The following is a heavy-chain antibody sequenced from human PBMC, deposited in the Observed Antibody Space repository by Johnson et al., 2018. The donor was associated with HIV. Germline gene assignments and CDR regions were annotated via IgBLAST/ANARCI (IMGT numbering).Heavy chain of an antibody. CDR3: ASCESDSSGRGAFDI. J-gene: IGHJ3*02. V-gene: IGHV3-30*03. CDR1: RFTFSSYG. CDR2: ISYDGANK. D-gene: IGHD3-22*01. Sequence: QMQLVESGGGVVQPGRSLRLSCVASRFTFSSYGMHWVRQAPGKGLEWVAVISYDGANKYYADSVKGRFTISRDNSKNTLYLQMNSLRAEDTAVYYCASCESDSSGRGAFDIWGQGTMVTVSS.